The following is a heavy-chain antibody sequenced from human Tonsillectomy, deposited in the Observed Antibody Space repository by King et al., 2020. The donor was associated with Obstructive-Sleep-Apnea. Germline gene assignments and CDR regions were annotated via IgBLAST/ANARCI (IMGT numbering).Heavy chain of an antibody. D-gene: IGHD3-10*01. CDR3: NVLGRYYGSGSYYSYFDY. CDR1: CGFISSSSYY. CDR2: IYYSGST. Sequence: QLQESGPGLVKPSETLSLTCTVSCGFISSSSYYWGWIRQPPGKGLEVIGSIYYSGSTYYNPSLKSRVTISEDTSKNHFSLKLSSVTAADTAVYYCNVLGRYYGSGSYYSYFDYWGQGTLVTVSS. V-gene: IGHV4-39*07. J-gene: IGHJ4*02.